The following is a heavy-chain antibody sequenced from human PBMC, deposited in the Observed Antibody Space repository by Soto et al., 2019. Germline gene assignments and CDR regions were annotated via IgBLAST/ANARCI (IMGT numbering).Heavy chain of an antibody. CDR2: ISSSGATI. CDR3: ASVGGSGDFDY. V-gene: IGHV3-11*01. CDR1: GFTFSDYY. Sequence: QVQLVESGGVLVKPGGSLRLSCAVSGFTFSDYYMIWIRQAPGKGLEWISYISSSGATIYYADSMKGRFTISRDNAKNSLYLQMNSLRAEDTAVYYCASVGGSGDFDYWGQGTLVTVSS. J-gene: IGHJ4*02. D-gene: IGHD2-15*01.